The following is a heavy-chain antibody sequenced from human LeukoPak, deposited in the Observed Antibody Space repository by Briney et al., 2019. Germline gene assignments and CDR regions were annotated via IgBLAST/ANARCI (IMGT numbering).Heavy chain of an antibody. J-gene: IGHJ4*02. D-gene: IGHD3-22*01. CDR2: IRRKAHGGTT. V-gene: IGHV3-49*04. CDR3: TRVTYYYDNSGYFHFDS. CDR1: GFPFGDYA. Sequence: PGGSLRLSCTTSGFPFGDYAMVWVRQAPGKGLEWVSFIRRKAHGGTTEYAASVKGRFSSSRDDSKSIAYLQMNSLKTEDTAVYFCTRVTYYYDNSGYFHFDSWGQGSLVTVSS.